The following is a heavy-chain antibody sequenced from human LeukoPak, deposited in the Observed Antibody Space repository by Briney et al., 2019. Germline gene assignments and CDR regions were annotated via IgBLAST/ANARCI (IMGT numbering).Heavy chain of an antibody. V-gene: IGHV3-74*01. Sequence: GGSLRLSCAASGFTFSSYWMHWVRQAPGKGLVWVSCINSDGSSTSYADSVKGRFTISRDNAKNTLYLQMNSLRAEDTAVYCCARAGSGWYYYYYGMDVWGQGTTVTVSS. CDR3: ARAGSGWYYYYYGMDV. CDR1: GFTFSSYW. J-gene: IGHJ6*02. CDR2: INSDGSST. D-gene: IGHD6-19*01.